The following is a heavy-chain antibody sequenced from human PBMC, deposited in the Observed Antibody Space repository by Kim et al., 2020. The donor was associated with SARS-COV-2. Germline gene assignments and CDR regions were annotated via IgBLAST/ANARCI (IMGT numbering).Heavy chain of an antibody. CDR1: GGSFSGYY. V-gene: IGHV4-34*01. CDR3: AREGKKTRLGY. Sequence: SETLSLTCAVYGGSFSGYYWSWIRQPPGKGLEWIGEINHSGSTNYNPSLKSRVTISVDTSKNQFSLKLSSVTAADTAVYYCAREGKKTRLGYWGQGTLVTVSS. J-gene: IGHJ4*02. CDR2: INHSGST. D-gene: IGHD3-10*02.